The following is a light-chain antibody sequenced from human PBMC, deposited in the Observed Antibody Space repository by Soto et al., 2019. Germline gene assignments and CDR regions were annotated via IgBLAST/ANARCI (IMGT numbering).Light chain of an antibody. Sequence: QSVLTQPPSVSGSPGQSVTISCTGTSSDVGGSNYVSWYQQHPGKAPKVMTYDVSKRPSGVPDRFSGSKSGNTASLTISGLQAEDEADYYCCSFAGSYVFGTGTKVTVL. CDR3: CSFAGSYV. CDR2: DVS. CDR1: SSDVGGSNY. V-gene: IGLV2-11*01. J-gene: IGLJ1*01.